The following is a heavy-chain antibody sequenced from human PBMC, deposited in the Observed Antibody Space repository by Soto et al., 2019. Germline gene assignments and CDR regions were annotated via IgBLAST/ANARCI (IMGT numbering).Heavy chain of an antibody. Sequence: QPLFLPFAISGDSVSSNSATWNLIRQSPSRGLEWLGRTYYRSKWCNDYAVSVKSRITINPDTSKNHFSLQLNSVTPEDTAVYYCTTGYSGYLGYWGQGALVTVSS. V-gene: IGHV6-1*01. CDR1: GDSVSSNSAT. CDR3: TTGYSGYLGY. J-gene: IGHJ4*02. CDR2: TYYRSKWCN. D-gene: IGHD5-12*01.